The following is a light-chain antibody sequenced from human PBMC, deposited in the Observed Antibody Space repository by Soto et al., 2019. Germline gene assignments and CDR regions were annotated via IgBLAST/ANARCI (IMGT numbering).Light chain of an antibody. CDR3: CSYAGSYTLYV. CDR1: RSDVGGYNY. Sequence: QSALTQPRSVYGSPGQSVTISCTGTRSDVGGYNYVSWSQQHPGKAPKLMIYDVSKRPSGVPARFSGSKSGNKDSLTISGLEAEDEAEYYCCSYAGSYTLYVFGTGTKLTVL. V-gene: IGLV2-11*01. CDR2: DVS. J-gene: IGLJ1*01.